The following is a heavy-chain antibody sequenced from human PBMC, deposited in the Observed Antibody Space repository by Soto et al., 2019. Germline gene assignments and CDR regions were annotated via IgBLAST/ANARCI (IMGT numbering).Heavy chain of an antibody. V-gene: IGHV1-18*01. CDR1: GYSFTRYG. J-gene: IGHJ3*01. CDR2: ISVYNGNT. D-gene: IGHD6-13*01. Sequence: ASVKVSCKASGYSFTRYGIIWVRQAPGQGLEWMGWISVYNGNTNYAQKLQGRVTMTTDTSTSTAYMELRSLRSDDTAVYYCARSWYVRVDYAFDAWGQGTMVTVSS. CDR3: ARSWYVRVDYAFDA.